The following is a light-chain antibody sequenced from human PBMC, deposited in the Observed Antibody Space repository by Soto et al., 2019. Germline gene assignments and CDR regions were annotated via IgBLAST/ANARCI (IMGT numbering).Light chain of an antibody. CDR2: YDS. CDR3: QVWDSSSDHPVV. V-gene: IGLV3-21*04. J-gene: IGLJ2*01. CDR1: NIGSKS. Sequence: SSELTQPPSVSVAPGKTARITCGGNNIGSKSVHWYQQKPGQAPVLVIYYDSDRPSGIPERFSGSNSGNTATLTIIRVEAGDEADYSCQVWDSSSDHPVVFGGGTKLTVL.